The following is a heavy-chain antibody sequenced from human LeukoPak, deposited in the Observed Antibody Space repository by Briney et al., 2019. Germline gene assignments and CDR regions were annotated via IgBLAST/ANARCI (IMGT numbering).Heavy chain of an antibody. V-gene: IGHV3-66*04. Sequence: GGSLRLSCAASGFTVSTNYMIWVRQAPGKGLEWVSVIYSGGDTYYADSVKGRFTISRDNSKNTVYLQVNSLRAEDTAVYYCARRSTVTRDVDIWGQGTMVTVSS. CDR3: ARRSTVTRDVDI. CDR2: IYSGGDT. CDR1: GFTVSTNY. J-gene: IGHJ3*02. D-gene: IGHD4-17*01.